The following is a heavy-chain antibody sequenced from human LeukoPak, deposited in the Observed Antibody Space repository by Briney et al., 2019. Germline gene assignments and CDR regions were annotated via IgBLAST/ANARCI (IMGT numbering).Heavy chain of an antibody. D-gene: IGHD6-25*01. Sequence: SETLSLTCIVSLGSIISYYWSWIRQPPGKGLEWMGYIYYSGSTNYSPSLKSRLTISVDTSKNQFSLKLSSVTAADTAVYYRARTYGSGGIGYFDLWGRGTLVTVSS. J-gene: IGHJ2*01. V-gene: IGHV4-59*01. CDR2: IYYSGST. CDR1: LGSIISYY. CDR3: ARTYGSGGIGYFDL.